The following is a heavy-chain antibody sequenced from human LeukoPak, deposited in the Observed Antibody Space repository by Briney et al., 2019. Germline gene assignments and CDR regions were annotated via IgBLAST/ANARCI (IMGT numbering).Heavy chain of an antibody. CDR1: GFTFSNYA. D-gene: IGHD3-10*02. CDR2: ISSSGSTI. CDR3: AELGITMIGGV. Sequence: GGSLRLSCAASGFTFSNYAMTWVRQAPGKGLEWVSYISSSGSTIYYADSVKGRFTISRDNAKNSLYLQMNSLRAEDTAVYYCAELGITMIGGVWGKGTTVTISS. J-gene: IGHJ6*04. V-gene: IGHV3-48*03.